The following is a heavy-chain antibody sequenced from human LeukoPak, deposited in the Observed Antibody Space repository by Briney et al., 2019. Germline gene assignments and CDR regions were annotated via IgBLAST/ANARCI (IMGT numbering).Heavy chain of an antibody. CDR1: GFTFSSYA. CDR2: ISYDGSNK. J-gene: IGHJ4*02. CDR3: ASQLRLDY. D-gene: IGHD4-17*01. V-gene: IGHV3-30-3*01. Sequence: QPGRSLRLSCAASGFTFSSYAMHWVRQAPGKGLEWVAVISYDGSNKYYADSVKGRFTIPRDNSKNTLYLQMNSLRAEDTAVYYCASQLRLDYWGQGTLVTVSS.